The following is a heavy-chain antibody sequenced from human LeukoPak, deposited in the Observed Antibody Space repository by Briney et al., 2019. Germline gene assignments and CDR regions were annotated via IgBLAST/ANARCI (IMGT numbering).Heavy chain of an antibody. Sequence: PGGSLRLSCAASGFTFSSYWMHWVRQAPGKGLVWVSRINSGGSSTSYADSVKGRFTISRDNAKNTLYLQMNSLRAEDTAMYYCARVGVVPAAISPYYYGMDVWGKGTTVTVSS. CDR2: INSGGSST. CDR1: GFTFSSYW. J-gene: IGHJ6*04. V-gene: IGHV3-74*01. D-gene: IGHD2-2*01. CDR3: ARVGVVPAAISPYYYGMDV.